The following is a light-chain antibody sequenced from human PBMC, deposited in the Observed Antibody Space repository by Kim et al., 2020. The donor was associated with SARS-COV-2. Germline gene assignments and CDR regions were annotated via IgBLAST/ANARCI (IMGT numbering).Light chain of an antibody. CDR1: QSVSNSY. J-gene: IGKJ2*01. CDR3: QQYGTSPLT. Sequence: EIVLTQSPGTLSLSPGERATLSCRASQSVSNSYLAWYQQKPGQAPRLLIYDASSRANGIPDRFSGSGSGTDFSLTISRLEPEDFAVYSCQQYGTSPLTFGQGTKLEI. CDR2: DAS. V-gene: IGKV3-20*01.